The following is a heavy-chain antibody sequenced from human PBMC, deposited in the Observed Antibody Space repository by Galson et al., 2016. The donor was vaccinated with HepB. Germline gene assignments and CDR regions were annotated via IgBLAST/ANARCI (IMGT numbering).Heavy chain of an antibody. CDR3: ARDVAARPTYYYYMDV. CDR2: ISTLNGKT. D-gene: IGHD6-6*01. CDR1: GYIFASYG. V-gene: IGHV1-18*04. J-gene: IGHJ6*03. Sequence: SVKVSCKASGYIFASYGIRWVRQAPGQGLEWMGWISTLNGKTNYPQKLQGRVTMTTDTSTTTACMELRSLRSDDTAVYYCARDVAARPTYYYYMDVWGEGTTVTVSS.